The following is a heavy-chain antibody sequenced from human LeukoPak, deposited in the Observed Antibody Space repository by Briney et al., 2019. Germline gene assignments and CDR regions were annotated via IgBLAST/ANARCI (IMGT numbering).Heavy chain of an antibody. CDR1: GGSISSCY. J-gene: IGHJ4*02. D-gene: IGHD3-10*01. Sequence: SETLSLTCTVSGGSISSCYWSWIRQPAGKRLEWIGRISSSGSTNYNPSLKSRVTMSVDSSKNQFSLKLSSVTAADTAVYYCARDYTMVRGAIGYWGQGTLVTVSS. CDR2: ISSSGST. V-gene: IGHV4-4*07. CDR3: ARDYTMVRGAIGY.